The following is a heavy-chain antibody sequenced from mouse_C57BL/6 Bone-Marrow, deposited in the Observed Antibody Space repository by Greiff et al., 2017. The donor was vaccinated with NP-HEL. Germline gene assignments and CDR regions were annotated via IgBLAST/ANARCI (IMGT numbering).Heavy chain of an antibody. Sequence: EVKLVESGGGLVQSGRSLRLSCATSGFTFSDFYMEWVRQAPGKGLEWIAASRNKANDYTTEYSASVKGRFIVSGDTSQSILYLQMNALRAEDTAIYYCARDVDGNPFAYWGQGTLVTVSA. CDR1: GFTFSDFY. CDR3: ARDVDGNPFAY. J-gene: IGHJ3*01. CDR2: SRNKANDYTT. D-gene: IGHD2-1*01. V-gene: IGHV7-1*01.